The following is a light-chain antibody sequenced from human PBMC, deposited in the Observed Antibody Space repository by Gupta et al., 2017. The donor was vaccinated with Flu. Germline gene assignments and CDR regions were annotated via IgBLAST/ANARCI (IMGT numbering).Light chain of an antibody. CDR1: QSISTY. Sequence: DIQMTQSPSSLSASVGDRVTITCRASQSISTYLNWYQQKPGTAPKLLVYAGSSLQSGVPSRFSGSGSGTDFTLIISRLQPEDFATYYCQQSDSTPRTFGQGTKLEIK. V-gene: IGKV1-39*01. CDR2: AGS. J-gene: IGKJ2*01. CDR3: QQSDSTPRT.